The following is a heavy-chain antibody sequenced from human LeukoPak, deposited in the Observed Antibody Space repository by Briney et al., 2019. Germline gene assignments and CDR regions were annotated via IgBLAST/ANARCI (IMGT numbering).Heavy chain of an antibody. Sequence: AXVKVSXKASGYTFTSYYMHWVRQAPGQGLEWMGIINPSGGSTSYAQKFQGRVTMTRDTSTSTVYMELSSLRSEDTAVYYCARSYSNYVKAFDIWGQGTMVTVSS. CDR2: INPSGGST. D-gene: IGHD4-11*01. CDR3: ARSYSNYVKAFDI. J-gene: IGHJ3*02. CDR1: GYTFTSYY. V-gene: IGHV1-46*03.